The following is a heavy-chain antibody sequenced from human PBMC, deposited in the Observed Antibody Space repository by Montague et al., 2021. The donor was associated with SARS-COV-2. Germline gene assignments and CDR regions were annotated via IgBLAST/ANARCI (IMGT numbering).Heavy chain of an antibody. J-gene: IGHJ4*02. V-gene: IGHV3-53*01. CDR2: LYSDGST. CDR1: GFTVSTNY. D-gene: IGHD3-16*01. Sequence: SLRLSCVASGFTVSTNYMNWVRQAPGKGLEWVPVLYSDGSTNYADSVKGRFTISRDKSKGTMFLQMNSLRAEDTAVYYCARGPHYDFFDYWGQGTLVSVSS. CDR3: ARGPHYDFFDY.